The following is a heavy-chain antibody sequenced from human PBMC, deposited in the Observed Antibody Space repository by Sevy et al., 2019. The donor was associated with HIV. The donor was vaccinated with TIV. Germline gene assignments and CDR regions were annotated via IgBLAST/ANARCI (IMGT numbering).Heavy chain of an antibody. CDR1: GYTFTSYG. CDR2: ISAYNGNT. D-gene: IGHD6-13*01. V-gene: IGHV1-18*01. Sequence: ASVKVSCKASGYTFTSYGISWVRQAPGQGLEWMGWISAYNGNTNYAQKLQGRVTMTTDTSTSTAYMELRSLRSDDTAVYYCARMRRSGAAAGFGSMDVWGQWTTVTVSS. J-gene: IGHJ6*02. CDR3: ARMRRSGAAAGFGSMDV.